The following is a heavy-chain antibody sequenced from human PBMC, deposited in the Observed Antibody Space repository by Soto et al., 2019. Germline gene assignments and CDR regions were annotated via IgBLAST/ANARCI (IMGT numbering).Heavy chain of an antibody. Sequence: EVQLVESGGGLVQPGGSLRLSCAASGFTFGSYWMTWVRQAPGKGLEWVANINRDGSVKNYVDSVKGRFTVSRDNANGSLYLQMYSLRVEDAAVYYCTRDSSPKYTTSWVDAFEFWGQGTMVTVS. CDR3: TRDSSPKYTTSWVDAFEF. CDR1: GFTFGSYW. V-gene: IGHV3-7*05. CDR2: INRDGSVK. D-gene: IGHD2-2*02. J-gene: IGHJ3*01.